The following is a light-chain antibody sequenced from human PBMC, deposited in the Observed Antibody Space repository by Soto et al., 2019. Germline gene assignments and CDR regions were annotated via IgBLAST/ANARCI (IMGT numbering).Light chain of an antibody. Sequence: IQMTQSPSSLSASVGDRVTITCQASRDIDNYLNWYQQKPGKAPNLLIYDASNLETGVPLRFSGSRSGTHFTLTISSLQPEDIGTYYCQKYNSAPRTFGQGTKLEIK. V-gene: IGKV1-33*01. CDR2: DAS. CDR1: RDIDNY. CDR3: QKYNSAPRT. J-gene: IGKJ2*01.